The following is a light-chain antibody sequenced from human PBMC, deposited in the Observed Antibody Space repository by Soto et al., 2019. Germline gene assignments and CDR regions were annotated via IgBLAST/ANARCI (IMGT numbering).Light chain of an antibody. CDR2: DAS. V-gene: IGKV1-5*01. CDR3: QQYNNYPT. J-gene: IGKJ1*01. CDR1: QSISSW. Sequence: DLQMTQSPSTLSASVVDRVIITCRASQSISSWLAWYQQRPGKAPKLLIYDASSLESGVPSRFSGGGSGTEITLTISSLQPDDFATYYCQQYNNYPTFGQGTKVDI.